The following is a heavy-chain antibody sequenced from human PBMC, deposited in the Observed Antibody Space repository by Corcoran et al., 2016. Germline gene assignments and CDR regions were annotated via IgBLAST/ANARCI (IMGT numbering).Heavy chain of an antibody. CDR3: ARTHEGGFFDY. D-gene: IGHD3-16*01. J-gene: IGHJ4*02. Sequence: QVTLKESGPALVKPTQTLTLTCTFSGFSLSTSGMRVSWIRQPPGKALEWLVRIDWDDDKFYRTSLKTRLNISKDTSKNQVVLTMTNMDPVDTATYYCARTHEGGFFDYWGQGTLVNVSA. CDR1: GFSLSTSGMR. V-gene: IGHV2-70*04. CDR2: IDWDDDK.